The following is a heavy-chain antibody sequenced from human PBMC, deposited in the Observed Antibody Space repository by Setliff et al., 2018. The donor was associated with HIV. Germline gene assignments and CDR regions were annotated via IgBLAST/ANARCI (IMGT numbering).Heavy chain of an antibody. CDR1: GASMTSYY. CDR3: ARVNTMVRGLDY. D-gene: IGHD3-10*01. CDR2: IFYSGST. J-gene: IGHJ4*02. Sequence: SETLSLTCTVSGASMTSYYWNWIRQPPGKGLEWIGNIFYSGSTNYNPSLKSRVTISLDTYQNQFSLKLSSVTAADTAVYFCARVNTMVRGLDYWGQGTLVTVS. V-gene: IGHV4-59*01.